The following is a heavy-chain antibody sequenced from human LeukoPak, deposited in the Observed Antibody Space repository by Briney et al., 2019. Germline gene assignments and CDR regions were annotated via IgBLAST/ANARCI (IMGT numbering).Heavy chain of an antibody. V-gene: IGHV3-21*01. CDR1: GFTFSSYS. CDR3: ARVHFGATTINYYYYYMDV. Sequence: GGSLRLSCAASGFTFSSYSITWVRQAPGKGLEWVSSITSTSSYINYADSAKGRFTISRDNAKNSVYLQMNSLRAEDTAVYYCARVHFGATTINYYYYYMDVWGKGTTVTVSS. J-gene: IGHJ6*03. D-gene: IGHD1-26*01. CDR2: ITSTSSYI.